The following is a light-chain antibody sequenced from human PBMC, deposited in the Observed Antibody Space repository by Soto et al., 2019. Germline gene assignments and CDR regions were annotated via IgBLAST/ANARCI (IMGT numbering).Light chain of an antibody. V-gene: IGKV1-5*01. CDR3: QQDNSYPLT. CDR2: DVA. J-gene: IGKJ4*01. CDR1: QSIDRW. Sequence: DIQMTQSPSTLSASVGDRVTITCRASQSIDRWLAWYQQRPGRAPKLLIYDVANLETGVPSRFSGSGSETEFTLTISRLQPDDFAIYYCQQDNSYPLTFGGGTKVEIK.